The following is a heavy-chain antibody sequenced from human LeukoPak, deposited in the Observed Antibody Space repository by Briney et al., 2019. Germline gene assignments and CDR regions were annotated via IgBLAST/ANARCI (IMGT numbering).Heavy chain of an antibody. CDR2: ISAYNGNT. V-gene: IGHV1-18*01. CDR3: ARDPGVVVTAYVDY. D-gene: IGHD2-21*02. J-gene: IGHJ4*02. CDR1: GYTFTSYG. Sequence: ASVKVTCKASGYTFTSYGISWVRQAPGQGLEWMGWISAYNGNTNYAQKLQGRVTMTTDTSTSTAYMELRSLGSDDTAAYYCARDPGVVVTAYVDYWGQGTLVTVSS.